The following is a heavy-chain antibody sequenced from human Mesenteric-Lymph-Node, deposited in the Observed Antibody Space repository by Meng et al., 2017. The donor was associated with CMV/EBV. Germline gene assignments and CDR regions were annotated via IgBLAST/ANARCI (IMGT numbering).Heavy chain of an antibody. CDR3: ARENLPYYYDSSGLPFDY. D-gene: IGHD3-22*01. CDR2: ISSSSSYI. J-gene: IGHJ4*02. V-gene: IGHV3-21*01. CDR1: GFTFSSYS. Sequence: GGSLRLSCAASGFTFSSYSMNWVRQAPGKGLEWVSSISSSSSYIYYADSVKGRFTISRDNAKNLLYLQMNSLRAEDTAVYYCARENLPYYYDSSGLPFDYWGQGTLVTVSS.